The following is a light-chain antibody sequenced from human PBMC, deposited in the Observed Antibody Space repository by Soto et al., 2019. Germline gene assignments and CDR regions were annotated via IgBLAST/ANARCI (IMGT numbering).Light chain of an antibody. Sequence: EIVLTQSPAPLSLSQGDRATLFCRASQSVGGYLGWYQQRPGQAPRLLIYDASNRVPGVPDRFSASGSGTDFTLTISSLEPEDFAVYYCQQRSNWPPITFGQGTRLEIK. CDR3: QQRSNWPPIT. CDR1: QSVGGY. J-gene: IGKJ5*01. V-gene: IGKV3-11*01. CDR2: DAS.